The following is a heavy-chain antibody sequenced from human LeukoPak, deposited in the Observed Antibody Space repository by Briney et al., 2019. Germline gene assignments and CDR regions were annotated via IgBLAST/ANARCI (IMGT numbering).Heavy chain of an antibody. CDR2: IRYDGSII. V-gene: IGHV3-30*02. CDR1: GFTFRNYG. D-gene: IGHD3-10*01. Sequence: PGGSLRLSCAASGFTFRNYGMHWVRQAPGKGLEWVSFIRYDGSIIYYADPVKGRFTISRDYSKNTLYMQMNNLRAEDTAVYYCGKALGTALVRGVIDYWGQGTPVTVSS. J-gene: IGHJ4*02. CDR3: GKALGTALVRGVIDY.